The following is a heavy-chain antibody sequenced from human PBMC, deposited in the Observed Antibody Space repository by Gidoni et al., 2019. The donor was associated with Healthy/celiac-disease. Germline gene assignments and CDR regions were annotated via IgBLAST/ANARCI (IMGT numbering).Heavy chain of an antibody. V-gene: IGHV3-30*04. CDR2: ISYDGSNK. D-gene: IGHD4-17*01. Sequence: QVRLVESGGGVVQPGGSRGLPCEASGFTFSGYAMHWVRQAPGKGLEGVAVISYDGSNKYYADSVKGRFTITRDNSKNTLYLQMNSLRAEDTAVYYCARDVNGDYGDYGPLDYWGQGTLVTVSS. CDR3: ARDVNGDYGDYGPLDY. CDR1: GFTFSGYA. J-gene: IGHJ4*02.